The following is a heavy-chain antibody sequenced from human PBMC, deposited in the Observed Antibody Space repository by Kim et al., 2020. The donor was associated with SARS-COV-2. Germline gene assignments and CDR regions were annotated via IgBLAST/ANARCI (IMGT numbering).Heavy chain of an antibody. V-gene: IGHV4-4*02. D-gene: IGHD3-16*01. CDR3: AGAVPRGGSKVQSQFDY. J-gene: IGHJ4*02. CDR1: GGSISSSNW. CDR2: IYHSRST. Sequence: SETLSLTCAVSGGSISSSNWWSWVRQPPGKGLEWIGEIYHSRSTNYNPSLQSRVTISVDNTKNQFSLKLSSVTAADTAVDYCAGAVPRGGSKVQSQFDYWGQGTLVTVSS.